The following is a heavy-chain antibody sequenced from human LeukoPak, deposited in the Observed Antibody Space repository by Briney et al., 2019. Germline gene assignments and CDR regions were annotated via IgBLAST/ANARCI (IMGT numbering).Heavy chain of an antibody. CDR2: IYYSGST. Sequence: SETLSLTCTVSGGSISSSSYYWGWIRQPPGKGLEWIGSIYYSGSTYYNPSLKSRVTISVDTSKNQFSPKLSSVTAADTAVYYCAQDTAMVRYYFDYWGQGTLVTVSS. CDR3: AQDTAMVRYYFDY. CDR1: GGSISSSSYY. J-gene: IGHJ4*02. D-gene: IGHD5-18*01. V-gene: IGHV4-39*01.